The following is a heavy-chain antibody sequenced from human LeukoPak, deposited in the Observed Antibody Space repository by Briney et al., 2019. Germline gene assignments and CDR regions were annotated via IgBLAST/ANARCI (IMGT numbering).Heavy chain of an antibody. D-gene: IGHD3-22*01. CDR3: ARLPPGGYWSGQIDY. Sequence: PSETLSLTCTVSGGSISSSSYYWGWIRQPPGKGLEWIGSIYYSGSTYYNPSLKSRVTISVDTSKNQSSLKLSSVTAADTAVYYCARLPPGGYWSGQIDYWGQGTLVTVSS. CDR1: GGSISSSSYY. V-gene: IGHV4-39*01. CDR2: IYYSGST. J-gene: IGHJ4*02.